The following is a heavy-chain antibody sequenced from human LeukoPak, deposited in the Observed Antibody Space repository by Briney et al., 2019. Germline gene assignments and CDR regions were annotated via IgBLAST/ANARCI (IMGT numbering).Heavy chain of an antibody. CDR1: GGTFSSYA. D-gene: IGHD1-26*01. CDR2: ISPNSGGT. CDR3: ARDSSEWELGSGSY. Sequence: ASVKVSCKASGGTFSSYAISWVRQAPGQGLEWMGWISPNSGGTNYAQQFQGRVTMTRDTSISTAYMELNRLRSDDTAVYYCARDSSEWELGSGSYWGQGTLVTVSS. V-gene: IGHV1-2*02. J-gene: IGHJ4*02.